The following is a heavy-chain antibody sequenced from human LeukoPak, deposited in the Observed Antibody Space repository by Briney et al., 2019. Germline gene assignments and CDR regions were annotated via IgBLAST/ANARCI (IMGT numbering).Heavy chain of an antibody. J-gene: IGHJ4*02. Sequence: PGGSLRLSCAASGFTFSSHSMNWVRQAPGKGLEWVSSISGSSSSIYYADSVKGRFTISRDNAKNSLYLQMNSLRADDTAVYYCAKVQYSDYDMNFDSWGQGTLVTVSS. V-gene: IGHV3-21*06. D-gene: IGHD5-12*01. CDR1: GFTFSSHS. CDR2: ISGSSSSI. CDR3: AKVQYSDYDMNFDS.